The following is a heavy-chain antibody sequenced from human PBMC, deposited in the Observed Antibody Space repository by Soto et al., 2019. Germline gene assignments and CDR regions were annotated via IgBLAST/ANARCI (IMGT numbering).Heavy chain of an antibody. D-gene: IGHD5-12*01. CDR1: GYSISSGYY. CDR2: IYHSGST. J-gene: IGHJ4*02. Sequence: XGTLALTCAVSGYSISSGYYWGCIRQPPGKGLEWIGSIYHSGSTYYNPSLKSRVTISVDTSKNQFSLKLSSVTAADTAVYYCARVGRDGYNYGPIDYWGQGTLVTVSS. V-gene: IGHV4-38-2*01. CDR3: ARVGRDGYNYGPIDY.